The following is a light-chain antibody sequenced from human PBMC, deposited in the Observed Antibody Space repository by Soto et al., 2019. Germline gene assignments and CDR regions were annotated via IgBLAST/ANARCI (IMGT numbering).Light chain of an antibody. J-gene: IGKJ4*01. V-gene: IGKV3-15*01. Sequence: EIVMTQSPATLSGSPGERATLSCRASQSVSSNLAWYQQKPDQAPRLLIYGASTRATGIPARFSGSGSGTEFTLTISSLQSEDFAVYYCQQYNKWPPLTFGGGTKVEIK. CDR3: QQYNKWPPLT. CDR1: QSVSSN. CDR2: GAS.